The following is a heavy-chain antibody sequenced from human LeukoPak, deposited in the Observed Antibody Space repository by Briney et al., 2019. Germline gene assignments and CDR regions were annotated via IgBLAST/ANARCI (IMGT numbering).Heavy chain of an antibody. Sequence: PGGSLRLSCAASGFRFDSYAMNWVRQAPGGGLERVSGISGTAGRAYYADSVKGRFTISRANSKSALYLQKNSVRGDDTAIYFCAKGGFYTAMVTSWYFDVWGRGTPVTVSS. CDR2: ISGTAGRA. CDR3: AKGGFYTAMVTSWYFDV. J-gene: IGHJ2*01. V-gene: IGHV3-23*01. CDR1: GFRFDSYA. D-gene: IGHD5-18*01.